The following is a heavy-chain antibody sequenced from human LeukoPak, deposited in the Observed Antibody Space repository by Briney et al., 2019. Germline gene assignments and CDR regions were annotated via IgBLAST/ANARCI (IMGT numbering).Heavy chain of an antibody. D-gene: IGHD4-23*01. J-gene: IGHJ6*02. Sequence: PGGSLRLSCAASGFTFSSYAMSWVRQAPGKGLEWVAVISYDGSNKYYADSVKGRSTISRDNSKNTLYLQMNSLRAEDTAVYYCAKSSSGGNSPPYYYYDMDVWGQGTTVTVSS. CDR3: AKSSSGGNSPPYYYYDMDV. V-gene: IGHV3-30*18. CDR1: GFTFSSYA. CDR2: ISYDGSNK.